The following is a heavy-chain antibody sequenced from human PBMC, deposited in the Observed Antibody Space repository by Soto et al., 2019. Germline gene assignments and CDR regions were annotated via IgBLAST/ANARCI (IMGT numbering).Heavy chain of an antibody. D-gene: IGHD3-3*01. J-gene: IGHJ4*02. CDR3: ARGDGTIFVQPVDY. CDR1: GFTFSSYS. CDR2: ISSSGSYI. V-gene: IGHV3-21*01. Sequence: EVQLVESGGGLVKPGGSLRLSCAASGFTFSSYSMNWVRQAPGKGLEWVSSISSSGSYIYYADSVKGRFTISRDNAKNSLYLQMNRLRAEDTAVYYCARGDGTIFVQPVDYWGQGTLVTVSS.